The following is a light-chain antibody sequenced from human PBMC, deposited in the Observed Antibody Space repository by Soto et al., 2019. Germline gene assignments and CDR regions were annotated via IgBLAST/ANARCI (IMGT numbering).Light chain of an antibody. CDR1: QSVSNDY. J-gene: IGKJ1*01. Sequence: EVVLTQSPGTLSLSPRERATRSCRASQSVSNDYLAWYQHKPGQAPRLLIYGASNRAPGIPDRFSGSGSGPDFTLTISRLEPEEFAVYYCQQYAASPRTFGQGTLVEVK. CDR3: QQYAASPRT. CDR2: GAS. V-gene: IGKV3-20*01.